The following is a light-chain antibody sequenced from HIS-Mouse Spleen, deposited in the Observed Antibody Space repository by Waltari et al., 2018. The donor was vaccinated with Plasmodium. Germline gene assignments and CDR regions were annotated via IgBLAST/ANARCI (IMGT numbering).Light chain of an antibody. CDR2: WAS. CDR1: QSVLYSSNNKNY. CDR3: QQYNSYPLT. V-gene: IGKV4-1*01. J-gene: IGKJ4*01. Sequence: DIVMTQSPDSLAVSLGERATINCKSSQSVLYSSNNKNYLAWYQQKPGQPPKLLIYWASTRESGVPDLFSGSGSGTDFTLTISSLQAEDFATYYCQQYNSYPLTFGGGTKVEIK.